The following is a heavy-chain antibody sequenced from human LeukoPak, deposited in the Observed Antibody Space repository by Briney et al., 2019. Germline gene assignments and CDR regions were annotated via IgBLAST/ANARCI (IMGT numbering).Heavy chain of an antibody. V-gene: IGHV3-23*01. J-gene: IGHJ6*02. D-gene: IGHD3-10*01. Sequence: GGSLRLSCAASGFTFSSYAMSWVRQAPGKGLEWVSAISTSGGSTYYADSVKGRFTISRDNSKNTLYLQMNSLRAEDTAVYYCAKDKGSGSYGFYYYGMDVRGQGTTVTVSS. CDR3: AKDKGSGSYGFYYYGMDV. CDR1: GFTFSSYA. CDR2: ISTSGGST.